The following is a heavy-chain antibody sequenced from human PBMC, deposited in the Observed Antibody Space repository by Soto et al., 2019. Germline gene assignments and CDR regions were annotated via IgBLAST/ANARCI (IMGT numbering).Heavy chain of an antibody. D-gene: IGHD2-21*01. V-gene: IGHV3-48*03. CDR2: ISSSGSKT. Sequence: DVKLVESGGGMAQLGGSLRLSCAVYGFTFRNFEMNWVRQVPGKGLEWLSYISSSGSKTYYAEFVKGRFTISRDNTEDSLFLQMNSLRVEDTGIYFCARDSIAAPNWFDPWGQGTRVIVSS. J-gene: IGHJ5*02. CDR3: ARDSIAAPNWFDP. CDR1: GFTFRNFE.